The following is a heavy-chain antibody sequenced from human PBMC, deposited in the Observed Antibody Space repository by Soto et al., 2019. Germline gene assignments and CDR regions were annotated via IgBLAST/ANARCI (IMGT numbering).Heavy chain of an antibody. D-gene: IGHD7-27*01. CDR2: IYSSGNT. J-gene: IGHJ5*02. Sequence: QVQLQVSGPGLVEPSQTLSLTCTVSGTSVSSGDYYWTWIRQPPGKDLEWIGYIYSSGNTNYNPSLRSRVTMSKDTSKNQFSLNLSSVTAADTAVYYCARRVTGGGERFDPWGQGTLFTVSS. CDR1: GTSVSSGDYY. V-gene: IGHV4-30-4*01. CDR3: ARRVTGGGERFDP.